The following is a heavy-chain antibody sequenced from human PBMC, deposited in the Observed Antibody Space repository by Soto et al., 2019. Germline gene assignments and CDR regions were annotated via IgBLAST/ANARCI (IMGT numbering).Heavy chain of an antibody. CDR1: GYTFTSYY. J-gene: IGHJ4*02. V-gene: IGHV1-46*01. CDR2: INPSGGST. Sequence: ASVKVSCKASGYTFTSYYMHWVRQAPGQGLEWMGIINPSGGSTSYAQKFQGRVTMTRDTSTSTVYMELSSLRSEDTAVYYCARVAAGISPDYYFDYWGQGTLVTVSS. D-gene: IGHD6-13*01. CDR3: ARVAAGISPDYYFDY.